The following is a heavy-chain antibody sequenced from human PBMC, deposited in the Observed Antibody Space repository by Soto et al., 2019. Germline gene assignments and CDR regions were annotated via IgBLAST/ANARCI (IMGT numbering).Heavy chain of an antibody. CDR1: GDSVSSNTAA. CDR2: TYYRSNWRH. J-gene: IGHJ4*02. Sequence: SQTLSLTCDISGDSVSSNTAAWNWIRPSPSRGLEWLGRTYYRSNWRHDYAVSVKSRITVNPDTSKNHFSLQLNSVTPDDTAVYYCARGVAGSGFDLWGQGTLVTVSS. D-gene: IGHD6-19*01. V-gene: IGHV6-1*01. CDR3: ARGVAGSGFDL.